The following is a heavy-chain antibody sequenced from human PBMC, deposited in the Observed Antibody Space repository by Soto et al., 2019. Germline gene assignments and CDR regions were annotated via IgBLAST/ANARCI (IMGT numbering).Heavy chain of an antibody. V-gene: IGHV3-9*01. CDR1: DFTFDNYA. J-gene: IGHJ3*01. CDR2: ISWNSGTL. Sequence: EVQLVESGGGLVQPGRSLRLSCAASDFTFDNYAMHWVRQAPGXXLXWVXXISWNSGTLVYADSVKGRFTISRDNAKNSLFLQMNSLRPEXTALYXXAKXXXRPXXXXXXXDXAFDVWGQGTMVTVSS. CDR3: AKXXXRPXXXXXXXDXAFDV.